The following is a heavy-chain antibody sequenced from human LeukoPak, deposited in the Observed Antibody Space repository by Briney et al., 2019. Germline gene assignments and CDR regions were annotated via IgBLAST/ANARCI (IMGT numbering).Heavy chain of an antibody. CDR2: IYYSGTT. Sequence: SSETLSLTCTASGGSISSYYWSWIRQPPGKGLEWIGYIYYSGTTYYNPSLKSRVTISVDTSKNQFSLKLNSVTAADTAVYYCARVSSRGWTDFDYWGQGTLVTVSS. J-gene: IGHJ4*02. CDR3: ARVSSRGWTDFDY. D-gene: IGHD6-19*01. CDR1: GGSISSYY. V-gene: IGHV4-59*01.